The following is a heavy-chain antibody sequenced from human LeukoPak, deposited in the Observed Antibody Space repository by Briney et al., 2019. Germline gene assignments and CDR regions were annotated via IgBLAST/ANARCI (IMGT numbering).Heavy chain of an antibody. V-gene: IGHV3-23*01. CDR2: ISGSGSST. CDR3: AKFVAGPYYFDY. J-gene: IGHJ4*02. D-gene: IGHD6-19*01. Sequence: GGSLRLSCAASGFTFSSHAISWVRQAPGKGLEWVSAISGSGSSTYYADSVKGRFTISRDNSKNTLYLQMNSLRAEDTAVYYCAKFVAGPYYFDYWGQGTLVTVSS. CDR1: GFTFSSHA.